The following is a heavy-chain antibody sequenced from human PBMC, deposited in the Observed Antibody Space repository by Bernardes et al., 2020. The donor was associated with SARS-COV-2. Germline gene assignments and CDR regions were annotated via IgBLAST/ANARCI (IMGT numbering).Heavy chain of an antibody. J-gene: IGHJ4*02. CDR3: AREKIMAVEGMFRPPDF. CDR2: INAGGDTT. Sequence: GGSLCLSCAASGFIFSSYSMKWVRQPPGKGLEWVASINAGGDTTSHADPMKGRFTISRDNAKNFLFLQMNSLGVDDTAVYYCAREKIMAVEGMFRPPDFWGLGTRVTVAS. D-gene: IGHD3-10*02. CDR1: GFIFSSYS. V-gene: IGHV3-21*06.